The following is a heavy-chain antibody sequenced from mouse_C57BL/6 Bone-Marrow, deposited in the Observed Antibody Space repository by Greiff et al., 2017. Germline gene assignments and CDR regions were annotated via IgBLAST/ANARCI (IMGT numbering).Heavy chain of an antibody. V-gene: IGHV14-1*01. Sequence: EVKLVESGAELVRPGASVKLSCTASGFNIKDYYMHWVKQRPEQGLEWIGRIDPEDGDTEYAPKFQGKATMTADTSSNTAYLQLSSLTSEDTAVYYCTTDYGNYVGVWFAYWGQGTLVTVSA. CDR1: GFNIKDYY. CDR2: IDPEDGDT. J-gene: IGHJ3*01. D-gene: IGHD2-1*01. CDR3: TTDYGNYVGVWFAY.